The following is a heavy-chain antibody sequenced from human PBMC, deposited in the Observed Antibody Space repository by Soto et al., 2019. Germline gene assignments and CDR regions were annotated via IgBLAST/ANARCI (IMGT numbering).Heavy chain of an antibody. D-gene: IGHD6-13*01. CDR1: GFTFDDYG. V-gene: IGHV3-20*04. Sequence: PGGSLRLSCAASGFTFDDYGMSWVRQAPGKGLEWVSGINWNGGSTAYADSVKGRFTTSRDNAKNSLYLQMNSLRVEDTALYYCAGSSSWLVWFAPWGQGTLVTVSS. J-gene: IGHJ5*02. CDR3: AGSSSWLVWFAP. CDR2: INWNGGST.